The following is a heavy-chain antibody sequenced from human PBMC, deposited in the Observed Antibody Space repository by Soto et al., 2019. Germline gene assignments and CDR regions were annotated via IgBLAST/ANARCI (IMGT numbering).Heavy chain of an antibody. Sequence: SETLSLTCTVSGGSISNYYWSWIRQPPGKGLEWIGYIYYRGTTDYNPSLKSRVTISVDTSKNLFSLRLNSVTAADTAVYYCAIHCISCGNSKFWLPLDFSGQGTLVTVS. CDR3: AIHCISCGNSKFWLPLDF. D-gene: IGHD5-18*01. J-gene: IGHJ4*02. V-gene: IGHV4-59*08. CDR1: GGSISNYY. CDR2: IYYRGTT.